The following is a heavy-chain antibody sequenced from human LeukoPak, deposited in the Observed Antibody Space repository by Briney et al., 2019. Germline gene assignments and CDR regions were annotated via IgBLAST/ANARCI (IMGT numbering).Heavy chain of an antibody. V-gene: IGHV3-30-3*01. Sequence: GGSLRLSCAASGFTFSSYAMHWVRQAPGKGLEWVAVISYDGSNKYYADSVKGRFTISRDNSKNTLYLQMNGLRAEDTAVYYCARDSNGVVALFDYWGQGTLVTVSS. CDR3: ARDSNGVVALFDY. CDR2: ISYDGSNK. J-gene: IGHJ4*02. CDR1: GFTFSSYA. D-gene: IGHD2-15*01.